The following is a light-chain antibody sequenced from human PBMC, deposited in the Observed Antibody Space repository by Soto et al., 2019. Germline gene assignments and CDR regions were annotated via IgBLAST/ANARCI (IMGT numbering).Light chain of an antibody. CDR2: DAS. V-gene: IGKV3-11*01. Sequence: IVLTQSPATLSLSPWERATLSCRASQSVSSYLAWYQQKPGQAPRLLIYDASNRATGIPVRFSGSGSGTDFTLTISSLEPEDFAVYYCQQRSNWPITFGQGTRLEIK. CDR3: QQRSNWPIT. J-gene: IGKJ5*01. CDR1: QSVSSY.